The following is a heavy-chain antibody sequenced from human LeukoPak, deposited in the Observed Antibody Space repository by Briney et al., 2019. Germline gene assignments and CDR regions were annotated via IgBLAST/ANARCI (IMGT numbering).Heavy chain of an antibody. CDR1: GFSFSDSD. Sequence: GGSLRLSCAASGFSFSDSDIHWVRQPSGKGLEWVGRIRSTAGTYATEYIASVKGRFTISRDDSKNTAYLQMNSLRAEDTAVYYCAKETKYYYDSSGPLSPWGQGTLVSVSS. CDR3: AKETKYYYDSSGPLSP. J-gene: IGHJ4*02. V-gene: IGHV3-73*01. CDR2: IRSTAGTYAT. D-gene: IGHD3-22*01.